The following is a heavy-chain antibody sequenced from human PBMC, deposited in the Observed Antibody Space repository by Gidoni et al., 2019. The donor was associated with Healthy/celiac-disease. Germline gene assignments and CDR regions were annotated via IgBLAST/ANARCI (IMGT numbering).Heavy chain of an antibody. J-gene: IGHJ4*02. CDR2: ISGSCCST. CDR1: GFTFSSYA. Sequence: EVQLLESGGGWVQHGGSLRLSCAASGFTFSSYAMSWVRQAPGKGLAWVSAISGSCCSTYYADSVKGRFTISRDNSKNTLYLQMNSLRAEDTAVYYCAKIRGAQDYWGQGTLVTVSS. CDR3: AKIRGAQDY. V-gene: IGHV3-23*01.